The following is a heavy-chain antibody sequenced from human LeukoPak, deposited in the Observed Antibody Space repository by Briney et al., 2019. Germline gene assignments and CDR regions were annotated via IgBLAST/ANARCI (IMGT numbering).Heavy chain of an antibody. CDR1: GFTFSSYS. CDR2: ISSSSSYI. V-gene: IGHV3-21*01. J-gene: IGHJ3*02. Sequence: GGSLRLSCAASGFTFSSYSMNWVRQAPGKGLEWVSSISSSSSYIYYADSVKGRFTISRDHAKNSLYLQMNSLRAEDTAVYYCATPNGAAAGRKDAFDIWGQGTMVTVSS. D-gene: IGHD6-13*01. CDR3: ATPNGAAAGRKDAFDI.